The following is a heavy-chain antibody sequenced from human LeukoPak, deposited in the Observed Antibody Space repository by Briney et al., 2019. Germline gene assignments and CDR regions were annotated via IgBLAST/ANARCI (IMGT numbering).Heavy chain of an antibody. Sequence: GGSLRLSCAASEFTFSSYEMNWVRQAPGKGLEWISFISSRGSSIYYADSVKGRFTISRDNAKNSLYLQMNSLRAEDTAVYFCARDRIIYGDYGDAFDIWGQGTMVTVSS. D-gene: IGHD4-17*01. J-gene: IGHJ3*02. CDR2: ISSRGSSI. V-gene: IGHV3-48*03. CDR3: ARDRIIYGDYGDAFDI. CDR1: EFTFSSYE.